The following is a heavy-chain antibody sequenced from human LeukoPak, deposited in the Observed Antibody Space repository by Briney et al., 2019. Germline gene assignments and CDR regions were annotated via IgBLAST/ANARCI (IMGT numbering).Heavy chain of an antibody. J-gene: IGHJ4*02. CDR2: IYTSGST. CDR3: ARDFGYYYGSGSDN. V-gene: IGHV4-61*02. Sequence: PSETLSLTCTVSGGSISSKSYYWSWIRQPAGKGLEWIGRIYTSGSTDYNPSLKSRVTISRDTSKNEFSLKLSSVTAADTAVYYCARDFGYYYGSGSDNWGQGTLVTVSS. D-gene: IGHD3-10*01. CDR1: GGSISSKSYY.